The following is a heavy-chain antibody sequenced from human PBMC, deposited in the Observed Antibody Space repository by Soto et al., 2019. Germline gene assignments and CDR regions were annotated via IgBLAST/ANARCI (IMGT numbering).Heavy chain of an antibody. D-gene: IGHD3-16*01. CDR1: GFTFSSYA. CDR3: ASIMAPIRHYGMDV. V-gene: IGHV3-23*01. CDR2: ISGSGGST. J-gene: IGHJ6*02. Sequence: GGSLRLSCAASGFTFSSYAMSWVRQAPGKGLEWVSAISGSGGSTYYADSVKGRFTISGDYSKYTLYLKMNILRAEDTAVYYCASIMAPIRHYGMDVWGQGTTVTVSS.